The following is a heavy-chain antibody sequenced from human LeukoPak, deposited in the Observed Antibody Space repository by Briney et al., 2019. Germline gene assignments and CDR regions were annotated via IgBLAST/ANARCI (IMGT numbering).Heavy chain of an antibody. CDR1: GGSISSYC. J-gene: IGHJ3*02. Sequence: SETLSPTCTVSGGSISSYCWSWIRQPPGKGLEWIGYIYYIGNTKYNVSLKSRVAISVDTSRNQFSLKLTSVTAADTAVYYCARHFMDSRGYRDALDIWGQGTMVTVAS. CDR2: IYYIGNT. V-gene: IGHV4-59*08. CDR3: ARHFMDSRGYRDALDI. D-gene: IGHD3-22*01.